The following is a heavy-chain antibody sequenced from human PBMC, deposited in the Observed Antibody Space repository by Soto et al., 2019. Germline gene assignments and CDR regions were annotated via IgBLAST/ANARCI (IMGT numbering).Heavy chain of an antibody. CDR2: IYYSGST. J-gene: IGHJ4*02. CDR1: GGSVSSGSYY. D-gene: IGHD2-15*01. Sequence: SETLSLTCTVSGGSVSSGSYYWSWIRQPPGKGLEWIGYIYYSGSTNYNPSLKSRVTISVDTSKNQFSLKLTSVTAAGTAVYYCARVGGVAARTFDYWGQGTVVTVSS. V-gene: IGHV4-61*01. CDR3: ARVGGVAARTFDY.